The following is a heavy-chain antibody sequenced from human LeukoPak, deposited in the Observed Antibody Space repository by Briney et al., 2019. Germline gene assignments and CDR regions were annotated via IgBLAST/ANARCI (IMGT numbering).Heavy chain of an antibody. CDR3: ARDSNGYNGFDY. Sequence: GGSLRLSCAASGFTFSSYSMNWVRQAPGKGLEWVSSISSSGSYIYYADSVKGRFTISRDNAKNSLYLQMNSLRAEDTAVYYCARDSNGYNGFDYWGQGTLVTVSS. J-gene: IGHJ4*02. D-gene: IGHD5-24*01. CDR1: GFTFSSYS. CDR2: ISSSGSYI. V-gene: IGHV3-21*01.